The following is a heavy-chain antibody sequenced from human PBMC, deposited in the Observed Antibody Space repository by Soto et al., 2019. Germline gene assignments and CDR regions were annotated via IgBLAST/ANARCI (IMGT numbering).Heavy chain of an antibody. CDR2: IYYSGST. CDR3: ARDNPAGATSFFDY. D-gene: IGHD1-26*01. CDR1: GGSISSGGYY. J-gene: IGHJ4*02. Sequence: PSETLSLTCTVSGGSISSGGYYWSWIRQHPGKGLEWIGYIYYSGSTYYNPSLKSRVTISVDTSKNQFSLKLSSVTAADTAVYYCARDNPAGATSFFDYWGQGTLVTVSS. V-gene: IGHV4-31*03.